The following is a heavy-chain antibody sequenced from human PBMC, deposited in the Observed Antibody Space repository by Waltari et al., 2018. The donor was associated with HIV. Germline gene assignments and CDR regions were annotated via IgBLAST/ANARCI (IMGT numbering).Heavy chain of an antibody. V-gene: IGHV3-7*01. J-gene: IGHJ4*02. CDR3: ARDWGRY. D-gene: IGHD3-16*01. Sequence: EVQLVESGGGLVQPGGSLRPSCAASGFTFSSYWMSWVRQAPGKGLEWVANIKQDGSEEFYVDSVKGRFTISRDNAKNSLFLQMNSLRGEDTAVYYCARDWGRYWGQGTLVTVSS. CDR1: GFTFSSYW. CDR2: IKQDGSEE.